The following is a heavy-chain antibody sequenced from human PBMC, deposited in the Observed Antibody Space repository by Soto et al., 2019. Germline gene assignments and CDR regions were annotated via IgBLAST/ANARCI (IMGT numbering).Heavy chain of an antibody. CDR2: MSNRGGT. Sequence: QVQLQQWGAGLLKPSETLSLTCAVYGGFVSSGSYYWSWIRQPPGKGLEWIGEMSNRGGTHFNPSLKSRVTISVDTSKNQFSLKMSSVTAADTALYYCARVERGTATTVVDAFDIWGPGTMVTVSS. J-gene: IGHJ3*02. V-gene: IGHV4-34*01. CDR1: GGFVSSGSYY. CDR3: ARVERGTATTVVDAFDI. D-gene: IGHD1-1*01.